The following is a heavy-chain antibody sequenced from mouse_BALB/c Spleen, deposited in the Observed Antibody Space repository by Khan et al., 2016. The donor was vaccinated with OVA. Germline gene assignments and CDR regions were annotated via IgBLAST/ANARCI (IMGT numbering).Heavy chain of an antibody. CDR2: ISTGSRKI. D-gene: IGHD1-1*01. CDR3: AGSITPVVAFYY. V-gene: IGHV5-9-1*01. Sequence: EVELVESGGGLVKPGGSLKLSCAASGLTFSSSAMSWVRQTPEKRLEWVATISTGSRKIYYADSVKGRFTISRDNAKNTLSLQMSSLRSEDTAMYYCAGSITPVVAFYYRGQGTTLTVSS. CDR1: GLTFSSSA. J-gene: IGHJ2*01.